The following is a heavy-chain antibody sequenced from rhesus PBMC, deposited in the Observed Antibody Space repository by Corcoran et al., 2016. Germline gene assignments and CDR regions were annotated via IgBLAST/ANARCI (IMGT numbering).Heavy chain of an antibody. Sequence: EVQLVESGGGLVQPGGSLRLTCAASGSTFSDYYMSWVRQAPGKGPAWVGFIRNTANGGTAEYAASVQGRFTISRDDSNSIATLQMNSLKTEDPAVYYCARTAGSSGWYDGLDSWGQGVVVAVSS. J-gene: IGHJ6*01. CDR3: ARTAGSSGWYDGLDS. V-gene: IGHV3S22*01. D-gene: IGHD6-31*01. CDR1: GSTFSDYY. CDR2: IRNTANGGTA.